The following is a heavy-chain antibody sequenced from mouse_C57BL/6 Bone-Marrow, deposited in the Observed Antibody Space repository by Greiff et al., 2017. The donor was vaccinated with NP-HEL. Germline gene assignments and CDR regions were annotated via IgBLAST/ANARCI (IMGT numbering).Heavy chain of an antibody. D-gene: IGHD3-2*02. CDR2: IDPEDGDT. CDR3: TRQLRLRAWFAY. J-gene: IGHJ3*01. CDR1: GFNIKDYY. V-gene: IGHV14-1*01. Sequence: EVMLVESGAELVRPGASVKLSCTASGFNIKDYYMHWVKQRPEQGLEWIGRIDPEDGDTEYAPKFQGKATMTADTSSNTAYLQLSSLTSEDTAVYYCTRQLRLRAWFAYWGQGTLVTVSA.